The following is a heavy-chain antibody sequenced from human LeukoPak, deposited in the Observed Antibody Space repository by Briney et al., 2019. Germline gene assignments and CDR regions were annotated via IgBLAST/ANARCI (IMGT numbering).Heavy chain of an antibody. D-gene: IGHD6-19*01. CDR3: ARGRKLLTGGWYPAVLSAFDI. J-gene: IGHJ3*02. Sequence: SETLSLTCAVYGGSFSGYYWSWIRQPPGKGLEWIEEINHSGSTNYNPSLKSRVTMSVDASKSQFSLKLSSVTAADTAVYYCARGRKLLTGGWYPAVLSAFDIWGQGTMVTVSS. CDR1: GGSFSGYY. CDR2: INHSGST. V-gene: IGHV4-34*01.